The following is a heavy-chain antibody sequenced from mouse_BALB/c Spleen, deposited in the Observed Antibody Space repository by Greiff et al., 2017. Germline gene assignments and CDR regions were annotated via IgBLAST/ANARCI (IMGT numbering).Heavy chain of an antibody. J-gene: IGHJ3*01. V-gene: IGHV8-8*01. D-gene: IGHD1-1*01. CDR1: GFSLSTSGMG. Sequence: QVTLKVSGPGILQPSQTLSLTCSFSGFSLSTSGMGVGWIRQPSGKGLEWLAHIWWDDDKRYNPALKSRLTISKDTSSNQVFLKIASVDTADTATYYCARTNYGSSPAWFAYWGQGTLVTVSA. CDR3: ARTNYGSSPAWFAY. CDR2: IWWDDDK.